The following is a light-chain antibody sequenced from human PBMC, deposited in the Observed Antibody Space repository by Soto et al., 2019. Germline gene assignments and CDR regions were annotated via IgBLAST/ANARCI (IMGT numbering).Light chain of an antibody. J-gene: IGLJ2*01. CDR3: QSYDSSLSGSV. V-gene: IGLV1-40*01. CDR1: SSNIGAGFD. CDR2: GNN. Sequence: QSVLTQPPSVSGAPGQRVTISCTGNSSNIGAGFDVHWYQKFPGTAPRLHIYGNNNRPSGVPDRFSGSKSGPSASLTITGLQPEDEADYYCQSYDSSLSGSVFGGGTKVTVL.